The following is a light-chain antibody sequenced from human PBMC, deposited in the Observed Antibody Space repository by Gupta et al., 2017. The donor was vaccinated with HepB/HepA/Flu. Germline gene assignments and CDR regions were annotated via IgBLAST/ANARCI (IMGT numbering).Light chain of an antibody. CDR1: KLGDRY. CDR2: HDA. J-gene: IGLJ3*02. CDR3: QAWDTSTYWV. V-gene: IGLV3-1*01. Sequence: SYELTQPPSVSVSPGQTATITCSGNKLGDRYASWYQQKPGQSPMLVMYHDAKRPSGVSERFSGSNSGKTDTLTISGTQALDEADYYCQAWDTSTYWVFGGGTKLTVL.